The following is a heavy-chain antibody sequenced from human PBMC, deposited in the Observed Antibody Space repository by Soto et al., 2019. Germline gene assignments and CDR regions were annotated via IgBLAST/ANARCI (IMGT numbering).Heavy chain of an antibody. D-gene: IGHD3-22*01. Sequence: PSETLSLTCTVSGGSISSGGYYRSWIRQHPGKGLEWIGYIYYSGSTYYNPSLKSRVTISIDTSKNQFSLKLSSVTAEDTAVYYCAKDRTYYYDSSGYCPYWGQGTLVTVSS. V-gene: IGHV4-31*03. J-gene: IGHJ4*02. CDR3: AKDRTYYYDSSGYCPY. CDR2: IYYSGST. CDR1: GGSISSGGYY.